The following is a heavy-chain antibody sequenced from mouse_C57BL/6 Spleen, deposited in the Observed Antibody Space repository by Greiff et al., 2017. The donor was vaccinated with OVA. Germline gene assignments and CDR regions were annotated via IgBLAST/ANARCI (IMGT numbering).Heavy chain of an antibody. CDR1: GYAFTNYL. Sequence: VQLQQSGAELVRPGTSVKVSCKASGYAFTNYLIAWVKQRPGQGLEWIGVINPGSGGTNYNEKFKGKATLTADKSSSTAYMQLSSLTSEDSAVYFCARQLRLDYYAMDYWGQGTSVTVSS. D-gene: IGHD3-2*02. J-gene: IGHJ4*01. CDR2: INPGSGGT. V-gene: IGHV1-54*01. CDR3: ARQLRLDYYAMDY.